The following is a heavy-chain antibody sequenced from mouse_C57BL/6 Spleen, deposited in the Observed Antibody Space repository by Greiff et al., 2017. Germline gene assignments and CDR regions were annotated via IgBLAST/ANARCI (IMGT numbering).Heavy chain of an antibody. CDR2: ISGGGGNT. J-gene: IGHJ1*03. V-gene: IGHV5-9*04. CDR3: ARRVIDDGFWYFGV. CDR1: GFTFSSYT. Sequence: EVKVVESGGGLVKPGGSLKLSCAASGFTFSSYTMSWVRQTPEKRLEWVATISGGGGNTYYPDSVKGRFTISRDNAKNTLYLQMSSLRSEDTAVYYCARRVIDDGFWYFGVWGTATTVTVSS. D-gene: IGHD1-1*01.